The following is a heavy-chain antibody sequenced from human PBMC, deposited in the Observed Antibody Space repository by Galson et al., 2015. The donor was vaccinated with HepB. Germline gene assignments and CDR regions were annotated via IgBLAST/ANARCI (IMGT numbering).Heavy chain of an antibody. CDR2: ISGSGGST. V-gene: IGHV3-23*01. D-gene: IGHD3-10*01. Sequence: SLRLSCAASGFTFSSYAMSWVRQAPGKGLEWVSAISGSGGSTYYADSVKGRFTISRDNSKNTLYLQMNSLRAEDTAVYYCAPHDGFGEFKDAFDIWGQGTMVTVSS. CDR3: APHDGFGEFKDAFDI. J-gene: IGHJ3*02. CDR1: GFTFSSYA.